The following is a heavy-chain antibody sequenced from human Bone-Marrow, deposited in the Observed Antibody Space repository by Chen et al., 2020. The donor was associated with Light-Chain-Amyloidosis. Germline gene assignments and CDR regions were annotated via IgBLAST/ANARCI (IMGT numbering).Heavy chain of an antibody. Sequence: EVQVVEAGGGLVQPGGSLRLSCATSGVNFSSVGVGGVRQAPGKGLEWVSTVSGSTVSTYYAGAVTGRFIISRDNSKSTLYLQMNSLRAGDTAVYFCTRKGGYFDFWGQGSLVTVSS. J-gene: IGHJ4*02. V-gene: IGHV3-23*04. CDR2: VSGSTVST. CDR3: TRKGGYFDF. CDR1: GVNFSSVG. D-gene: IGHD3-10*01.